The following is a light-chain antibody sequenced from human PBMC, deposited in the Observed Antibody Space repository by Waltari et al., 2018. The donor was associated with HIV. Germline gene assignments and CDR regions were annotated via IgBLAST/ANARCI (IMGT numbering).Light chain of an antibody. CDR3: VLDVRSGRV. J-gene: IGLJ2*01. CDR2: DTG. V-gene: IGLV8-61*01. Sequence: QSVVTQEPPLSASPRTTIPLTCALRPASVSTHSSPSWYQLTPGQPPRRLLDDTGVRSSVVPGLFSGSIGGNTAALTITVAHAEDESVYYSVLDVRSGRVFGGGTRLTVL. CDR1: PASVSTHSS.